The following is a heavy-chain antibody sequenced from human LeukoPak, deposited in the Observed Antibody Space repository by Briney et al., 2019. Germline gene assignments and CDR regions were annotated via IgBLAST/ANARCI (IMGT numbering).Heavy chain of an antibody. D-gene: IGHD2-2*01. V-gene: IGHV3-53*01. CDR1: GFTVSNNY. J-gene: IGHJ6*02. CDR2: IYSGGST. CDR3: ARRGGTRCSGNSCYDAYYYLGVDV. Sequence: GGSLRLSCVVSGFTVSNNYMSWVRQAPRKGLEWVSLIYSGGSTYYADSVKGRFTISRDNSKNTVYLQMNSLRAEDTAMYYCARRGGTRCSGNSCYDAYYYLGVDVWGQGTTVTVFS.